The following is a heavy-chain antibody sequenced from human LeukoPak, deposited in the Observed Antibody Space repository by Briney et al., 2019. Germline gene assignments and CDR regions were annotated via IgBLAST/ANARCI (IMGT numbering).Heavy chain of an antibody. CDR1: GYSISSGYY. D-gene: IGHD5-24*01. CDR3: ARLQRDGYNYY. V-gene: IGHV4-38-2*02. Sequence: SETLSLTCTVSGYSISSGYYWGWIRQPPGRGLEWIGSISHSGSTYYNPSLKSRVTVSVDTSKNQFSLKLSSVTAADTAVYYCARLQRDGYNYYWGQGTLVTVSS. CDR2: ISHSGST. J-gene: IGHJ4*02.